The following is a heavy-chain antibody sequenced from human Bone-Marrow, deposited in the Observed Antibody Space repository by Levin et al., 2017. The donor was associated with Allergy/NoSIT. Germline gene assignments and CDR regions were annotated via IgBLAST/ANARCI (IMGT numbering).Heavy chain of an antibody. CDR3: AKDRYGSGSYLTTVDAFDI. J-gene: IGHJ3*02. D-gene: IGHD1-26*01. CDR1: GFPFSSSA. CDR2: ISGSGGST. V-gene: IGHV3-23*01. Sequence: ESLKISCAASGFPFSSSAMSWVRQAPGKGLEWVSAISGSGGSTYYADSGKGRFTISRDNSKNTLYLQMNSLRAEDTAVYYCAKDRYGSGSYLTTVDAFDIWGQGTMVTVSS.